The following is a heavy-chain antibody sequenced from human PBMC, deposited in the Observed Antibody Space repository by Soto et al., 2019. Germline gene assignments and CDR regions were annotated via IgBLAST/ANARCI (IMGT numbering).Heavy chain of an antibody. Sequence: QVQLVQSGAEVKKPGSSVKVSCKASGGTFSSYAISWVRQAPGQGLEWMGGIIPIFGTANYAQKFQGRVTITADESTSTAYMELSSLRSEDTAVYYCVSEAAAGAETFYYYYYGMDVWGQGTTVTVSS. V-gene: IGHV1-69*01. CDR1: GGTFSSYA. D-gene: IGHD6-13*01. J-gene: IGHJ6*02. CDR3: VSEAAAGAETFYYYYYGMDV. CDR2: IIPIFGTA.